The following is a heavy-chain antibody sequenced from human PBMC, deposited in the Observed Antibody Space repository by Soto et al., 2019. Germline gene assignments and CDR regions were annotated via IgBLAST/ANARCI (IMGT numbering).Heavy chain of an antibody. D-gene: IGHD6-13*01. J-gene: IGHJ6*02. CDR3: ARDRDRIVAAGLYYYYGMDV. Sequence: GGSLRLSCAASGFTFSSYGMHWFRQAPGKGLEWVAVIWYDGSNKYYADSVKGRFTISRDNSKNTLYLQMNSLRAEDTAVYYCARDRDRIVAAGLYYYYGMDVWGQGTTVTVSS. CDR2: IWYDGSNK. CDR1: GFTFSSYG. V-gene: IGHV3-33*01.